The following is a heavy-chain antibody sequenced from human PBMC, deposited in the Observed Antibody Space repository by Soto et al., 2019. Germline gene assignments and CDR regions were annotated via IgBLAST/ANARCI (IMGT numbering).Heavy chain of an antibody. Sequence: GASVKVSCKASGYAFTGSYMPWVRQAPGPGLEWMGWINPNSGGTNYAQKFQGRVTMTRDTSISTAYMELSRLRSNDTAVDYRARDRPNTAMGLIYYYYGMDVWGQGTTVTVS. J-gene: IGHJ6*02. CDR1: GYAFTGSY. CDR3: ARDRPNTAMGLIYYYYGMDV. D-gene: IGHD5-18*01. CDR2: INPNSGGT. V-gene: IGHV1-2*02.